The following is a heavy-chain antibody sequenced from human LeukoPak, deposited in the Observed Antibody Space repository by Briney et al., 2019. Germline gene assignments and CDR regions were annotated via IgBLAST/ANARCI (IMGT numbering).Heavy chain of an antibody. D-gene: IGHD5-18*01. CDR3: ARGYSYGFSDY. J-gene: IGHJ4*02. Sequence: PGGSLRLSCAASGFTFSNYAMHWVRQTPGKGLEWVAVMSSDGGSTFYLDSVKGRFTISRDNAKNSLYLQMNSLRAEDTAVYYCARGYSYGFSDYWGQGTLVTVSS. CDR2: MSSDGGST. CDR1: GFTFSNYA. V-gene: IGHV3-30*03.